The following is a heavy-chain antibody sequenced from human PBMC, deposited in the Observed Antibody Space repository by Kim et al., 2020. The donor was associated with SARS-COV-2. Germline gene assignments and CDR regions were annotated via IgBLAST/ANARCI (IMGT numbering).Heavy chain of an antibody. CDR1: GFTFSSYS. Sequence: GGSLRLSCAASGFTFSSYSMNWVRQAPGKGLEWVSYISSSSSTIYYADSVKGRFTISRDNAKNSLYLQMTSLRDEDTAVYYCASFFSPRYSSSFYYGMDVWGQGTTVTVSS. CDR3: ASFFSPRYSSSFYYGMDV. D-gene: IGHD6-6*01. CDR2: ISSSSSTI. V-gene: IGHV3-48*02. J-gene: IGHJ6*02.